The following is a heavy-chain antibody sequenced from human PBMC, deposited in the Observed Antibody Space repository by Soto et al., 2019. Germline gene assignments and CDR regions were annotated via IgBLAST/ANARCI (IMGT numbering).Heavy chain of an antibody. V-gene: IGHV3-11*05. Sequence: QVQLVESGGGLVKPGGSLRLSCAASGFTFSDYYMSWIRQAPGKGQEWVSYISSSSSYTNYADSVTGRFTISRDNAKKSLYRQMNSLRAEDTAVYYCARARREGSTWFDPWGKGTLVTGSS. D-gene: IGHD6-13*01. CDR1: GFTFSDYY. CDR2: ISSSSSYT. CDR3: ARARREGSTWFDP. J-gene: IGHJ5*02.